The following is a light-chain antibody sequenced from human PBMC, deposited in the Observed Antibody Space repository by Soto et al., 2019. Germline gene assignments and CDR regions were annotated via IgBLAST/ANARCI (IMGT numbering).Light chain of an antibody. V-gene: IGKV1-39*01. Sequence: DVQMTQSPSALSASVLYRVTITFRASQSISSYLNWYQQKPGKAPKLLIYAASSLQSGVPLRFSGSGSGTDFTLTISSLQPEDSATYYCQQSYSTPLTFGGGTKVDI. J-gene: IGKJ4*01. CDR3: QQSYSTPLT. CDR2: AAS. CDR1: QSISSY.